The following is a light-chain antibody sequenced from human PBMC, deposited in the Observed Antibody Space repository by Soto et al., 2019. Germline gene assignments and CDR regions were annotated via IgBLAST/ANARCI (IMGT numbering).Light chain of an antibody. J-gene: IGKJ3*01. Sequence: DIPMTQSPSSLSASVGDRVTITCQASQDIIQFLNWYQQKPGDAPKVLIYDASNLETGVPSRFSGSGSGTHFTFTISSLQPEDSATYDCQYYDNRYCFTFGPGTKVEVK. CDR1: QDIIQF. CDR2: DAS. V-gene: IGKV1-33*01. CDR3: QYYDNRYCFT.